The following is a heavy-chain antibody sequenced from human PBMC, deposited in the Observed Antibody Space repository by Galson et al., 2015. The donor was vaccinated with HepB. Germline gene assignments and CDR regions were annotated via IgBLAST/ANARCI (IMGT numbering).Heavy chain of an antibody. CDR2: IKQEGSEK. V-gene: IGHV3-7*01. J-gene: IGHJ5*02. CDR1: GFTLTNYW. D-gene: IGHD4-17*01. Sequence: SLRLSCAASGFTLTNYWMSWVRQAPGKGLEWVANIKQEGSEKYYVDSVKGRFTISRDNSKNTLYLQMNSLRAEDTAVYYCARDLLEGDYAPLSQNWFDPWGQGTLVTVSS. CDR3: ARDLLEGDYAPLSQNWFDP.